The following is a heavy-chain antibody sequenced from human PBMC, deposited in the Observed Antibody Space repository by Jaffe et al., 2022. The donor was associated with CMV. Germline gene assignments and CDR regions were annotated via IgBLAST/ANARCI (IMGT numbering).Heavy chain of an antibody. D-gene: IGHD2-15*01. CDR3: ARFPHCSGGSCYPYYYYGMDV. CDR1: GFTVSSNY. Sequence: EVQLVESGGGLIQPGGSLRLSCAASGFTVSSNYMSWVRQAPGKGLEWVSVIYSGGSTYYADSVKGRFTISRDNSKNTLYLQMNSLRAEDTAVYYCARFPHCSGGSCYPYYYYGMDVWGQGTTVTVSS. J-gene: IGHJ6*02. CDR2: IYSGGST. V-gene: IGHV3-53*01.